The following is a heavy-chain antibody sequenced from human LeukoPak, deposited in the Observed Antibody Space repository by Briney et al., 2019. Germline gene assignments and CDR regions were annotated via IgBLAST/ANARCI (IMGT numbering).Heavy chain of an antibody. D-gene: IGHD6-6*01. CDR3: ARGGAARLHFQN. CDR1: GGSFSGYY. Sequence: SETLSLTCAVYGGSFSGYYWSWIRQPPGKGLEWIGYIYHSGSTNYNPSLQSRVAISVDTSKNQFSLNLNSVTAADTAVYYCARGGAARLHFQNWGQGTLVTVSS. J-gene: IGHJ1*01. V-gene: IGHV4-34*01. CDR2: IYHSGST.